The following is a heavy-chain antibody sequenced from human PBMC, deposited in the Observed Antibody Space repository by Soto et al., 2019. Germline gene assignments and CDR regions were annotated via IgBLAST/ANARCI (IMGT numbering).Heavy chain of an antibody. D-gene: IGHD3-22*01. CDR1: GVSITRSTCY. CDR2: LYYSGST. V-gene: IGHV4-39*01. CDR3: ARLYYDSSGYYYLGYFDY. J-gene: IGHJ4*02. Sequence: ETXSLTFTFAGVSITRSTCYWGWIRQPPWKGLEWIGSLYYSGSTLYNPSLKSRVTISVDTSKNQFSLKVNSVTAADTAVYYCARLYYDSSGYYYLGYFDYWGQGTLVTVYS.